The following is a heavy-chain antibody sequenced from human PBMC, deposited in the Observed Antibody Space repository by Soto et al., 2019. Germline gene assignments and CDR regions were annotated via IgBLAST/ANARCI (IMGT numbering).Heavy chain of an antibody. CDR2: INHSGST. V-gene: IGHV4-34*01. D-gene: IGHD2-15*01. J-gene: IGHJ4*02. CDR3: ARARYCSGGSCYGTEY. Sequence: SETLSLTCAVYGGSFSGYYWSWIRQPPGKGLEWIGEINHSGSTNYNPSLKSRVTISVDTSKNQFSLKLSSVTAADTAVYYCARARYCSGGSCYGTEYWGQGTLVTVSS. CDR1: GGSFSGYY.